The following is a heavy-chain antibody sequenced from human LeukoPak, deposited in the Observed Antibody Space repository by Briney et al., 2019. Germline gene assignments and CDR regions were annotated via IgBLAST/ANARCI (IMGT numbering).Heavy chain of an antibody. J-gene: IGHJ4*02. CDR2: MSPDGRSI. CDR3: ARDLSAHWSFDY. V-gene: IGHV3-30*03. D-gene: IGHD1-1*01. Sequence: PGGSLRLSCVASGFTFRNHFMHWVRQAPGKGLEWVAFMSPDGRSISYIASVKGRFTIASDTSNNTLLLLLNSLSAEDAAVYYCARDLSAHWSFDYWGQGTLVTVSS. CDR1: GFTFRNHF.